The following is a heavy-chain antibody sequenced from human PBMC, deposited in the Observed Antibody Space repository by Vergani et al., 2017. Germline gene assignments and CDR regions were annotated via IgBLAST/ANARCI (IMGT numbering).Heavy chain of an antibody. CDR1: GGTFSSYA. Sequence: QVQLVQSGAEVKKPGSSVKVSCKASGGTFSSYAISWVRQAPGQGLEWMGGIIPIFGTANYAQNVQGRVTITADESTSTAYMELSSLRSEDTAVYYCARDVPNYDILTGYYLTDAFDIWGQGTMVTVSS. D-gene: IGHD3-9*01. J-gene: IGHJ3*02. V-gene: IGHV1-69*12. CDR2: IIPIFGTA. CDR3: ARDVPNYDILTGYYLTDAFDI.